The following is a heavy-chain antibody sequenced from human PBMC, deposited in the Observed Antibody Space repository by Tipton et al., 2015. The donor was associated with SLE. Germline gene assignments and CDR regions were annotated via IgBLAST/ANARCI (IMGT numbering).Heavy chain of an antibody. CDR2: ISWNSGSI. CDR1: GFFFDDYA. D-gene: IGHD5-12*01. CDR3: AKDMRPYGIVATMMFDY. J-gene: IGHJ4*02. V-gene: IGHV3-9*01. Sequence: SLRLSCAASGFFFDDYAMHWVRQAPGKGLEWVSGISWNSGSIGYADSVNGRFTISRDNAKNSLYLQMNSLRAEDTALYYCAKDMRPYGIVATMMFDYWGQGTLVTVSS.